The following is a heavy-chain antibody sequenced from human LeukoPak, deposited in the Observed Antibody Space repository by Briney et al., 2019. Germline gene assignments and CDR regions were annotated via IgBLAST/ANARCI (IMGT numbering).Heavy chain of an antibody. D-gene: IGHD4-23*01. CDR3: ARGVGDPGRWVWFDP. CDR2: IKEDGSEK. CDR1: RFTFSSYA. J-gene: IGHJ5*02. Sequence: QPGGSLRLSCAASRFTFSSYAMTWVRQAPGKGLEWVANIKEDGSEKYYVDSVKGRFTISRDNAKSSLYLQMNSLRVEDTAVYSCARGVGDPGRWVWFDPWGQGTLVTVSS. V-gene: IGHV3-7*01.